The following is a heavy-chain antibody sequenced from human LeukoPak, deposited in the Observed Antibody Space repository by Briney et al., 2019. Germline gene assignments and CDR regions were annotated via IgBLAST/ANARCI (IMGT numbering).Heavy chain of an antibody. CDR2: ISSSSSTI. J-gene: IGHJ4*02. V-gene: IGHV3-48*01. D-gene: IGHD4/OR15-4a*01. CDR1: GFTFSSYS. CDR3: AREDYDFDY. Sequence: GGSLRLSCAASGFTFSSYSMNWVRQAPGKGLEWVSYISSSSSTIYYAVSVKGRFTISRDNAKNSLYLQMNSLRAEDTAVYYCAREDYDFDYWGQGTLVTVSS.